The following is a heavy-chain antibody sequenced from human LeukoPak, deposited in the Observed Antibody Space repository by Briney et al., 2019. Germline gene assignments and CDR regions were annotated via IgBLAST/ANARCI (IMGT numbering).Heavy chain of an antibody. D-gene: IGHD3-9*01. Sequence: SQTLSLTCTVSGGSISSGDYYWSWIRQPPGKGLEWIGYIYYSGSTYYNPALKSRVTISVDTSKTQFSLKLSPVTAADTAVYYCARADYDILASPPLDAFDIWGQGTMVTVSS. V-gene: IGHV4-30-4*01. J-gene: IGHJ3*02. CDR2: IYYSGST. CDR3: ARADYDILASPPLDAFDI. CDR1: GGSISSGDYY.